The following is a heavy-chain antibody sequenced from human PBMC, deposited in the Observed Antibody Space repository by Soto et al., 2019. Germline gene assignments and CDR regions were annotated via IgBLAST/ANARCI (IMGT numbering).Heavy chain of an antibody. D-gene: IGHD1-26*01. V-gene: IGHV4-59*01. CDR1: GGSISSYH. J-gene: IGHJ5*02. CDR2: VFYTGST. Sequence: TLSLTCTVSGGSISSYHWSWIRQSPGKGLEWIGYVFYTGSTKYNPALKRRVTISVDTSKNQFSLKLSSVSAADTGLYYCARSYSGTFYGYDTWGQGILVTVSS. CDR3: ARSYSGTFYGYDT.